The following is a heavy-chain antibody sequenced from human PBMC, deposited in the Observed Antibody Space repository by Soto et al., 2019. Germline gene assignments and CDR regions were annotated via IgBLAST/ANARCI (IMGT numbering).Heavy chain of an antibody. D-gene: IGHD3-16*01. CDR2: IYSGGYT. V-gene: IGHV3-53*01. CDR3: ATQGGGGGY. Sequence: EVQLVESGGGLIQPGGSLRLSCAVSGFTVSNNYMSWVRQAPGKGLEGVSVIYSGGYTAYGDSVKGRFTISRDNSKNKEKLKIKSRRPDGAAGYYGATQGGGGGYWGQGTLVTVSS. CDR1: GFTVSNNY. J-gene: IGHJ4*02.